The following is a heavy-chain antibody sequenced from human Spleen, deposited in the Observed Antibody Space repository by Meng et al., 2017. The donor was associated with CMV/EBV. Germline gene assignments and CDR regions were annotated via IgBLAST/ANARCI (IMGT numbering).Heavy chain of an antibody. CDR2: IGSGSNII. J-gene: IGHJ4*02. D-gene: IGHD2-2*01. V-gene: IGHV3-48*04. Sequence: GESLKISCAASGFTFNSYSMNWVRQAPGKGLEWVSYIGSGSNIIKYADSVKGRFTISRDNAKNSLYLQMNSLRAEDTAVYYCASVPYCSSTSCLIDYWGQGTLVTVSS. CDR3: ASVPYCSSTSCLIDY. CDR1: GFTFNSYS.